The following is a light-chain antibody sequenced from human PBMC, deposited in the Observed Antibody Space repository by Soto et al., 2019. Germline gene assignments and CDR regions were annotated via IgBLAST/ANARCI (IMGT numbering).Light chain of an antibody. Sequence: AIRMTQSPSSFSASTGDRVTITCRASQGISSYLAWYQQKPGKVPKRLIYAASSLQSGVPSRFSGSGYGTDFTLTISSLQPEDFATYYCLQHNSYPWTFGQGTKVDIK. CDR2: AAS. CDR1: QGISSY. CDR3: LQHNSYPWT. V-gene: IGKV1-8*01. J-gene: IGKJ1*01.